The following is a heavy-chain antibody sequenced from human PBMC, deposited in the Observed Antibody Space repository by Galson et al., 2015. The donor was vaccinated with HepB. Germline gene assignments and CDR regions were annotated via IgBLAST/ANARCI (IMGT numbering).Heavy chain of an antibody. CDR1: GFTFSSYS. J-gene: IGHJ6*02. Sequence: SLRLSCAASGFTFSSYSMNWVRQAPGKGLEWVSSISSSSSYIYYADSVKGRFTISRDNAKNSLYLQMNSLRAEDTAVYYCARDRPPIAAAGTLYYYYYYGMDVWGQGTTVTVSS. V-gene: IGHV3-21*01. CDR2: ISSSSSYI. D-gene: IGHD6-13*01. CDR3: ARDRPPIAAAGTLYYYYYYGMDV.